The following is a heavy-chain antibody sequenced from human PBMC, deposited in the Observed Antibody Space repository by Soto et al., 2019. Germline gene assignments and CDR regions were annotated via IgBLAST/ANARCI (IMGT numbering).Heavy chain of an antibody. Sequence: SETLSLTCTVSGGSISSGDYYWSWIRQPPGKGLEWIGYIYYSGSTYYNPSLKSRVTISVDTSKNQFSLKLSSVTAADTAVYYCASHYYDSSGYYEGYGMDVWGQGTTVTVSS. CDR1: GGSISSGDYY. D-gene: IGHD3-22*01. V-gene: IGHV4-30-4*01. J-gene: IGHJ6*02. CDR2: IYYSGST. CDR3: ASHYYDSSGYYEGYGMDV.